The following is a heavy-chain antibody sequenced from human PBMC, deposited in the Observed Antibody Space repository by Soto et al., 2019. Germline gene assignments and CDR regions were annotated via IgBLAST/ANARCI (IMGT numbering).Heavy chain of an antibody. CDR3: ARDTGRTGYGSPYYYYGMDV. D-gene: IGHD3-10*01. J-gene: IGHJ6*02. CDR1: GFTFSSYS. CDR2: ISSSSSYI. Sequence: GGSLRLSCAAPGFTFSSYSMNWVRQAPGKGLEWVLSISSSSSYIYYADSVKGRFTISRDNSKNTLYLQMNSLRAEDTAVYYCARDTGRTGYGSPYYYYGMDVWGQATTGTVSS. V-gene: IGHV3-21*01.